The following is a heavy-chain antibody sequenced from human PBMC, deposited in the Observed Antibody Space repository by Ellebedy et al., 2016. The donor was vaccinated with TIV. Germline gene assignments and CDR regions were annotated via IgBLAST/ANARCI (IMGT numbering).Heavy chain of an antibody. CDR1: GYTFTSYF. J-gene: IGHJ4*02. D-gene: IGHD2-2*01. Sequence: ASVKVSCKASGYTFTSYFLHWVRQAPGQGLEWMGIINPINPSGGGTSYAQKFQGRVIMTRDTSTNTVYMELSSLRFEDTALYYCARGRGGGYCGSTTCQYFDYWGQGTLVTVSS. CDR3: ARGRGGGYCGSTTCQYFDY. CDR2: INPINPSGGGT. V-gene: IGHV1-46*01.